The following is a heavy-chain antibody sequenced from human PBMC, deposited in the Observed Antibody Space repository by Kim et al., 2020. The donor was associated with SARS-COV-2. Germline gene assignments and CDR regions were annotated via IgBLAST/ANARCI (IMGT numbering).Heavy chain of an antibody. J-gene: IGHJ4*02. V-gene: IGHV3-30*18. Sequence: GGSLRLSCAASGFTFSSYGMHWVRQAPGKGLEWVAVIAYDGSKKYYADSVKGRFTISRDNSKNTLYLQMNSLRDEDTAVYYCAKQYYDIMTPPTTLFDYWGQGTLVTVSS. CDR1: GFTFSSYG. D-gene: IGHD3-9*01. CDR2: IAYDGSKK. CDR3: AKQYYDIMTPPTTLFDY.